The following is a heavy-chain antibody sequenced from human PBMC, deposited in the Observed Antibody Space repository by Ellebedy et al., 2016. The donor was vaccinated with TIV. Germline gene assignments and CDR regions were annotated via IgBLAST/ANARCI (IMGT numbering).Heavy chain of an antibody. CDR2: IYYSGST. J-gene: IGHJ3*02. V-gene: IGHV4-39*07. CDR3: ARDANDYGIDAFDI. CDR1: GGSISSSSYY. Sequence: SETLSLTCTVSGGSISSSSYYWGWIRQPPGKGLEWIGSIYYSGSTYYNPSLKSRVIISVDTTKTQLSLKLSSVTAADTAVYYCARDANDYGIDAFDIWGQGTMVTVSS. D-gene: IGHD4-17*01.